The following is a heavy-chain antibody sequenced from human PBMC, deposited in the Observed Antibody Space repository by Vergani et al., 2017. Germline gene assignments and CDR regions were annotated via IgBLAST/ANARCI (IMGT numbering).Heavy chain of an antibody. CDR3: ARCLGDYPDNWFDP. CDR2: IIPIFGTA. J-gene: IGHJ5*02. V-gene: IGHV1-69*06. Sequence: QVQLVQSGAEVKKPGSSVKVSCKASGGTFSSYAISWVRQAPGQGLEWMGGIIPIFGTANYAQKFQGRVTMTRNTSISTAYMELSSLRSEDTAVYYCARCLGDYPDNWFDPWGQGTLVTVSS. D-gene: IGHD4-17*01. CDR1: GGTFSSYA.